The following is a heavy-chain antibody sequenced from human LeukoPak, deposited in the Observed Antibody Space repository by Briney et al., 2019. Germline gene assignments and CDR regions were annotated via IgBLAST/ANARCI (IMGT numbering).Heavy chain of an antibody. J-gene: IGHJ3*02. CDR1: GGSISSYY. CDR3: ARGSGSATVTPFDI. Sequence: PSETLSLTCTVSGGSISSYYWSWIRQPPGKGREWIGSTYYSGTINYNPSLKSRVTISVDTSKNQLSLKLTFVTAADTAVYYCARGSGSATVTPFDIWGPGTLVTVSS. V-gene: IGHV4-59*01. D-gene: IGHD4-17*01. CDR2: TYYSGTI.